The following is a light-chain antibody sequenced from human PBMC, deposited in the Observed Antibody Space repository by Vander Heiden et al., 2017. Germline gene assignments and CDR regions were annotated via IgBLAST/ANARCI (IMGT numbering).Light chain of an antibody. Sequence: EIVLTQSPGTLSLSPGERATLSCRASQSVSSSYLAWYQQKPGQAPMPLIYGASSRATGIPDRFGGSGSGTDFTLTISRLEPEDFAVYYCQQYSSTLSGYTFGQGTKVEIK. CDR1: QSVSSSY. J-gene: IGKJ2*01. V-gene: IGKV3-20*01. CDR2: GAS. CDR3: QQYSSTLSGYT.